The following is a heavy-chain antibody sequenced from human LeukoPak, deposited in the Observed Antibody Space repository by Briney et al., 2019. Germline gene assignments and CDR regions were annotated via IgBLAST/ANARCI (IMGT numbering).Heavy chain of an antibody. V-gene: IGHV4-59*01. CDR2: IYYSGSTT. CDR1: GGSISSYY. J-gene: IGHJ4*02. D-gene: IGHD3-22*01. CDR3: ARDYYDSSGYYSYFDS. Sequence: SETLSLTCTVSGGSISSYYWSWIRQPPGKGLEWIGYIYYSGSTTKYKPSLKSRVIISVDTSKNQFSLKLSSVTAADTAVYYCARDYYDSSGYYSYFDSWGQGTLVTVSS.